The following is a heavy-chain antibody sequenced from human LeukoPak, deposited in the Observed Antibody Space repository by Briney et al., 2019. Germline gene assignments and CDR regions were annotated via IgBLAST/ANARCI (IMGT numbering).Heavy chain of an antibody. D-gene: IGHD3-3*01. CDR3: ARIYDFWSGYYYMDV. CDR2: IYTSGST. J-gene: IGHJ6*03. CDR1: GGSISSYY. V-gene: IGHV4-4*07. Sequence: SETLSLTCTVSGGSISSYYWSWIRQPAGKGLEWIGRIYTSGSTNYNPSLKSRVTMSVDTSKNQFSLKLSSVTAADTAMYYCARIYDFWSGYYYMDVWGKGTTVTVSS.